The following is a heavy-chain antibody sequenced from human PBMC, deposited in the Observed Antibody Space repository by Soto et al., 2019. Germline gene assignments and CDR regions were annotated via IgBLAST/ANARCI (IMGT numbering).Heavy chain of an antibody. Sequence: GGSLRLSCAASGFTFSSYAMSWVRQAPGKGLEWVSAISGSGGSTYYADSVKGRFTISRDNSKNTLYLQMNSLRAEDTAVYYCANSMVRGYYYYYYGMDVWGQGTTVTAP. CDR1: GFTFSSYA. J-gene: IGHJ6*02. CDR2: ISGSGGST. V-gene: IGHV3-23*01. D-gene: IGHD3-10*01. CDR3: ANSMVRGYYYYYYGMDV.